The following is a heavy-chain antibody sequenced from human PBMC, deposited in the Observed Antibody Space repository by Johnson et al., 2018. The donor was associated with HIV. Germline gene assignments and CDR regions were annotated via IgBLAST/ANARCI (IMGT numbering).Heavy chain of an antibody. Sequence: SGFAFSRYGIHWVRQAPGKGLEWVAFIRYDGSTKHYVDSVKGRFTISRDNAKKSLYLQMNSLRAEDTAVYYCARDKGYCSGGSCAYDAFDIWGQGTMVTVSA. D-gene: IGHD2-15*01. CDR3: ARDKGYCSGGSCAYDAFDI. J-gene: IGHJ3*02. V-gene: IGHV3-30*02. CDR2: IRYDGSTK. CDR1: GFAFSRYG.